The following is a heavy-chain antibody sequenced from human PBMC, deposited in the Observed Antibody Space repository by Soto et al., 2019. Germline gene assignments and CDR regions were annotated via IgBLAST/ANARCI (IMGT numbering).Heavy chain of an antibody. CDR3: ARDRDDYGSGNDYNRIDF. CDR1: GGIFSTSA. CDR2: IILLFGTP. V-gene: IGHV1-69*01. D-gene: IGHD3-10*01. Sequence: QVQLVESGAEVMKPGSSVNVSCKASGGIFSTSAISGLRQAPGQGLEWMGGIILLFGTPNYAQRVQGRVTITADESTSTAYMELSRLRSEDTAVYYCARDRDDYGSGNDYNRIDFWGQGTLVTVSS. J-gene: IGHJ4*02.